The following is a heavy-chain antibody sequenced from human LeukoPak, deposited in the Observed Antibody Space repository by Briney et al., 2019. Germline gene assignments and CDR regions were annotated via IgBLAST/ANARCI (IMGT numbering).Heavy chain of an antibody. J-gene: IGHJ5*02. CDR2: ISYHTTDK. CDR3: ARGPYDYGDL. CDR1: GFSFNHYG. D-gene: IGHD4-17*01. V-gene: IGHV3-30*03. Sequence: GGSLRLSCAAAGFSFNHYGMHWFRQAPGKGLEWVASISYHTTDKFYADSVKGRFTISRDNSLDTLYLQMNSLRAEDTAVYYCARGPYDYGDLWGQGTLVTVSS.